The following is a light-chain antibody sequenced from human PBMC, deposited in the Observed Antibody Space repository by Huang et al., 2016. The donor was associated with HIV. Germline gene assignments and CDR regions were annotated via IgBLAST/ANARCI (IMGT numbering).Light chain of an antibody. V-gene: IGKV3-20*01. CDR3: QQYGVSPYT. CDR1: QSVSSGY. CDR2: DAS. Sequence: EIVLTQSPGTLSLSPGERATLSCRASQSVSSGYIAWYQQKPGQAPRLLIFDASKRATGIPDKCSGSGSGTGFTLPISRLAPEDFAVYYCQQYGVSPYTFGQGTKLEIK. J-gene: IGKJ2*01.